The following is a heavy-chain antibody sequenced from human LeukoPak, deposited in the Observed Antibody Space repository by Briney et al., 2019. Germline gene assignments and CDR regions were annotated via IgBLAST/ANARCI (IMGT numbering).Heavy chain of an antibody. CDR3: ANHIACGSTTCPPFDS. J-gene: IGHJ4*02. V-gene: IGHV3-21*01. D-gene: IGHD2-2*01. CDR2: ISDRGTYI. CDR1: GCTFSTYS. Sequence: GGSLRLSCTASGCTFSTYSMNWVRQAPGKGLEWVASISDRGTYIYYADSVKGRFTISRDNAKNSLYLQMNSLRAEDTAVYYCANHIACGSTTCPPFDSWGQGTLVTVSS.